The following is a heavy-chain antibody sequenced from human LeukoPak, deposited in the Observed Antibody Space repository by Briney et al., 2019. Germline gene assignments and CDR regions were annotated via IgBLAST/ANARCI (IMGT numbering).Heavy chain of an antibody. CDR3: ARVMLDYDFWSGYSETGLDY. CDR1: GGSISSHY. Sequence: SETLSLTCTVSGGSISSHYWSWIRQPPGKGLEWIGYIYYSGSTNYNPSLKSRVTISVDTSKNQFSLKLSSVTAADTAVYYCARVMLDYDFWSGYSETGLDYWGQGTLVTVSS. CDR2: IYYSGST. J-gene: IGHJ4*02. V-gene: IGHV4-59*11. D-gene: IGHD3-3*01.